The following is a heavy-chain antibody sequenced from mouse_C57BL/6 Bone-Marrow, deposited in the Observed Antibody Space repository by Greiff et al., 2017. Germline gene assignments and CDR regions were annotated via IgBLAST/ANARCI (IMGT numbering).Heavy chain of an antibody. D-gene: IGHD1-1*01. CDR3: TTDYYGSSYLAWFAY. Sequence: DVKLQESGAELVRPGASVKLSCTASGFNIKDYYMHWVKQRPEQGLEWIGRIDPEDGDTAYAPKFQGTATMTADTSSNTAYLQLISLTSEDTAVYYCTTDYYGSSYLAWFAYWGQGTLVTVSA. CDR1: GFNIKDYY. V-gene: IGHV14-1*01. CDR2: IDPEDGDT. J-gene: IGHJ3*01.